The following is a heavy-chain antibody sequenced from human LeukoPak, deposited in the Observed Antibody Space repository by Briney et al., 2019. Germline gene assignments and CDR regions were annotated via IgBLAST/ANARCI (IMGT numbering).Heavy chain of an antibody. J-gene: IGHJ4*02. Sequence: GGSLRLSCAASGFTFSGSAMHWVRQASGKGLEWVGRIRSKANSYATAYAASVKGRFTISRDDSKNTAYLQMNSLRAEDTAVYYCARAPYGDYDRWYFDYWGQGTLVTVSS. CDR1: GFTFSGSA. CDR3: ARAPYGDYDRWYFDY. V-gene: IGHV3-73*01. D-gene: IGHD4-17*01. CDR2: IRSKANSYAT.